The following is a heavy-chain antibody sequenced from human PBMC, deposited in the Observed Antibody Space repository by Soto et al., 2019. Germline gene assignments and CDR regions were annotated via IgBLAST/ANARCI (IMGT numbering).Heavy chain of an antibody. Sequence: EVQLVESGGGLVQPGGSLRLSCAASEFAFNTYWMHWVRQVPGKGLEWVSRINGDGITRTYADSVKGRFTISRDNAENILYLQMNSLRAEGTAMYYCARDKAYGLDVWGQGTTVTVSS. CDR2: INGDGITR. V-gene: IGHV3-74*01. CDR3: ARDKAYGLDV. CDR1: EFAFNTYW. J-gene: IGHJ6*02.